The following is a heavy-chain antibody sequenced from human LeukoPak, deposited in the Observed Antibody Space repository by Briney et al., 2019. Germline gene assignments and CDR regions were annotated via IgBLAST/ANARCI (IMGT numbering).Heavy chain of an antibody. CDR2: INHSGST. CDR1: GYSITSGYY. Sequence: KASETLSLTCTVSGYSITSGYYWSWIRQPPGQGLEWIGEINHSGSTNYNPSLKSRVTISVDTSKNQFSLKLSSVTAADTAVYYCARHALAAAGRPYYYYYYMDVWGKGTTVTISS. D-gene: IGHD6-13*01. CDR3: ARHALAAAGRPYYYYYYMDV. V-gene: IGHV4-34*01. J-gene: IGHJ6*03.